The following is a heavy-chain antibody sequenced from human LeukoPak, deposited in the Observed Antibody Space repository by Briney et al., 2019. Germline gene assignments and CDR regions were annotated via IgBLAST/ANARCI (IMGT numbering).Heavy chain of an antibody. CDR1: GYTFTSYD. J-gene: IGHJ5*02. D-gene: IGHD3-10*01. V-gene: IGHV1-8*03. CDR2: MNPNSGNT. Sequence: GAPVKVSCKASGYTFTSYDINWVRQATGQGLEWMGWMNPNSGNTGYAQKFQGRVTITRNTSISTAYMELSSLRSEDTAVYYCARGRTDYYGSGSYYWFDPWGQGTLVTVSS. CDR3: ARGRTDYYGSGSYYWFDP.